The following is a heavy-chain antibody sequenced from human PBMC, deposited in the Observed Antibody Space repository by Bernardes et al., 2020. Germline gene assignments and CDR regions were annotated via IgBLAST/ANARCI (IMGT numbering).Heavy chain of an antibody. J-gene: IGHJ4*02. Sequence: ASVKVSCKASGYTFTGYYMHWVRQAPGQGLEWMGRINPNSGGTNYAQKFQGRVTMTRDTSISTAYMELSRLRSDDTAVYYCASVIGQTTVTLIFDYWGQGTLVTVSS. CDR1: GYTFTGYY. V-gene: IGHV1-2*06. CDR3: ASVIGQTTVTLIFDY. D-gene: IGHD4-17*01. CDR2: INPNSGGT.